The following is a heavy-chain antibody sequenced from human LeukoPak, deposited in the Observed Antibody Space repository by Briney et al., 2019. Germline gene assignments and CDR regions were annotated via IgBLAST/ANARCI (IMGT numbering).Heavy chain of an antibody. V-gene: IGHV1-2*02. CDR2: INPNSGDT. CDR1: GYTFTDYY. Sequence: ASVKVSCKASGYTFTDYYMHWVRQAPGQGLEWMGWINPNSGDTNHAQNFQGRVTLTRDTSISTAYMEMSSLRSDDSAVYYCAGEYCSGGSCRQGFDYWGQGTLVTVSS. D-gene: IGHD2-15*01. CDR3: AGEYCSGGSCRQGFDY. J-gene: IGHJ4*02.